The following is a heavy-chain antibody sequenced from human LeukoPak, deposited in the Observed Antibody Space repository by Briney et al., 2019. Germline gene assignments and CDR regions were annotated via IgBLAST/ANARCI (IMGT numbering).Heavy chain of an antibody. CDR2: INHSGST. V-gene: IGHV4-34*01. D-gene: IGHD3-22*01. CDR3: ARDRTYYDSSGPHTFHDAFDI. Sequence: SGTLSLTCAVYGGSFSGYYWSWIRQPPGKGLEWIGEINHSGSTNYNPSLKSRVTISVDTSKNQFSLKLSSVTAADTAVYYCARDRTYYDSSGPHTFHDAFDIWGQGTMVTVSS. J-gene: IGHJ3*02. CDR1: GGSFSGYY.